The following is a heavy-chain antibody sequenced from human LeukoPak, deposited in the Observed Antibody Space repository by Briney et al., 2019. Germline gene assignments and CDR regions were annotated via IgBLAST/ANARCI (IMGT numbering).Heavy chain of an antibody. Sequence: RAGGSLRLSCAASGFTFSSYAMSWVRQAPGKGLEWVSAISGSGGSTYYADSVKGRFTISRDNSKNTLYLQMNSLRAEDTAVYYCAKAPDTAMVIIIHLDYWGQGTLVTVSS. CDR1: GFTFSSYA. V-gene: IGHV3-23*01. D-gene: IGHD5-18*01. CDR3: AKAPDTAMVIIIHLDY. CDR2: ISGSGGST. J-gene: IGHJ4*02.